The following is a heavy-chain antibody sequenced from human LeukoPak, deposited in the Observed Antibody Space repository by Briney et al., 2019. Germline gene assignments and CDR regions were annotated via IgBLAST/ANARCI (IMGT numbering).Heavy chain of an antibody. D-gene: IGHD1-26*01. CDR1: RYTFIDYY. J-gene: IGHJ4*02. Sequence: SVPVSCMPSRYTFIDYYMQWVRPAPGQGREWMRWINPNSGGTNYGQKFQGRVTMTRDTSISTAYMELSSVRSDDPAVYYCARSGLGTTSYWGQGNLVTVSS. V-gene: IGHV1-2*02. CDR2: INPNSGGT. CDR3: ARSGLGTTSY.